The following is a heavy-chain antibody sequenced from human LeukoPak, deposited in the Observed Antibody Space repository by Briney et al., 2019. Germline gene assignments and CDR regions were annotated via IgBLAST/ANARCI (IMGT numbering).Heavy chain of an antibody. Sequence: GGSLGLSCAASGFTFSSYAMSWVRQAPGKGLEWVSAISGSGGSTYYADSVKGRFTISRDNSKNTLYLQMNSLRAEDTAVYYCAKDHGHSSGSSPHHDYWGQGTLVTVSS. CDR2: ISGSGGST. CDR3: AKDHGHSSGSSPHHDY. V-gene: IGHV3-23*01. J-gene: IGHJ4*02. D-gene: IGHD3-22*01. CDR1: GFTFSSYA.